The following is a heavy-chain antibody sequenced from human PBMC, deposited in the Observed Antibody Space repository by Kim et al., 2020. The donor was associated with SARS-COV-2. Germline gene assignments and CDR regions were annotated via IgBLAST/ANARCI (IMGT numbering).Heavy chain of an antibody. D-gene: IGHD3-10*01. CDR2: INHSGST. Sequence: SETLSLTCAVYGGSFSGYYWSWIRQPPGKGLEWIGEINHSGSTNYNPSLKSRVTISVDTSKNQFSLKLSSVTAADTAVYYCARGLVRGVFITNYNWFDPWGQGTLVTVSS. CDR3: ARGLVRGVFITNYNWFDP. J-gene: IGHJ5*02. V-gene: IGHV4-34*01. CDR1: GGSFSGYY.